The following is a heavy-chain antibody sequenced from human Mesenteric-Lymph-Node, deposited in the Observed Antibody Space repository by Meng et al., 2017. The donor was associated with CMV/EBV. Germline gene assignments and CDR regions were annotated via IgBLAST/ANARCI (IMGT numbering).Heavy chain of an antibody. CDR1: GFAFNSYW. D-gene: IGHD2-15*01. CDR3: TRSGDGGSYFDY. Sequence: CAASGFAFNSYWMNWVRQVPGKELVWVSRISGDGSSTNYADSVTGRFTISRDNAKNTLDLQMNSLRVEDTAVYYCTRSGDGGSYFDYWGQGTLVTVSS. CDR2: ISGDGSST. J-gene: IGHJ4*02. V-gene: IGHV3-74*01.